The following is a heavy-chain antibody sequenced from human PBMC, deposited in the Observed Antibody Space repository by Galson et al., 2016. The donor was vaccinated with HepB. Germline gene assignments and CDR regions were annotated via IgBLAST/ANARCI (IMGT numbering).Heavy chain of an antibody. CDR1: GFTFSRFA. J-gene: IGHJ4*02. CDR2: ISHDGASE. D-gene: IGHD3-16*02. V-gene: IGHV3-30*04. Sequence: SLRLSCAASGFTFSRFAMHWVRQAPGKGLEWVALISHDGASEHYSDSVKGRLTISRDNSKNTLYLHIRSLAGEDTAVYYCANGTGGVFVPSYYFDYWGPGTLVAVSS. CDR3: ANGTGGVFVPSYYFDY.